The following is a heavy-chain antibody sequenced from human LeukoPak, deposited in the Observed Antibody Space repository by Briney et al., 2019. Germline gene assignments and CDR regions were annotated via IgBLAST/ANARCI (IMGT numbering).Heavy chain of an antibody. Sequence: GGSPSLSCAASGFTFSNYGMHGVRPAPGKGLEWVAVIWYDGSSRWYAESDKGRFTIYIDNSKNTLYLQMDSLRAEDTAVYDCARDGSRFGVNAGFDVWGQGTTVSVSS. CDR2: IWYDGSSR. CDR1: GFTFSNYG. CDR3: ARDGSRFGVNAGFDV. D-gene: IGHD3-10*01. V-gene: IGHV3-33*01. J-gene: IGHJ3*01.